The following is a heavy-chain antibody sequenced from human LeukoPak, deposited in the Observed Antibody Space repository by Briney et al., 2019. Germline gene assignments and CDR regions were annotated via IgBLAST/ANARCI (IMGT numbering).Heavy chain of an antibody. CDR2: IYYSGST. CDR1: GGSISSGAYY. CDR3: ARKTLRFLEWLLVDDAFDI. Sequence: TPSETLSLTCTASGGSISSGAYYWSWIRQHPGKGLEWIGYIYYSGSTYYNPSLKSRVTISVDTSKNQFSLKLSSVTAADTAVYYCARKTLRFLEWLLVDDAFDIWGQGTMVTVSS. D-gene: IGHD3-3*01. V-gene: IGHV4-31*03. J-gene: IGHJ3*02.